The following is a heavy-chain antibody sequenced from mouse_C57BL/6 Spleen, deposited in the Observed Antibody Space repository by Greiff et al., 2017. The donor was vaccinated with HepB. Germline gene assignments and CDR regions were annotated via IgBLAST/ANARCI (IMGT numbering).Heavy chain of an antibody. D-gene: IGHD2-1*01. CDR3: TRRGYYGNYGYFDY. CDR2: IDPETGGT. J-gene: IGHJ2*01. V-gene: IGHV1-15*01. CDR1: GYTFTDYE. Sequence: QVQLQQSGAELVRPGASVTLSCKASGYTFTDYEMHWVKQTPVHGLEWIGAIDPETGGTAYNQKFKGKAILTADKSSSTAYMELRSLTSEDSAVYYCTRRGYYGNYGYFDYWGQGTTLTVSS.